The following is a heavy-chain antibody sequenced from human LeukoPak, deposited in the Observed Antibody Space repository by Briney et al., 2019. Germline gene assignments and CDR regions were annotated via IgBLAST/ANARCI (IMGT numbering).Heavy chain of an antibody. CDR3: ARSDWFDP. CDR2: IKGDGSST. CDR1: GFTFSTYW. V-gene: IGHV3-74*01. Sequence: PGGSLRLSCAASGFTFSTYWMHWVRQAPGKGLVWVARIKGDGSSTIYADSVKGRFTISRDNSKNTLYLQMNSLTAEDTAVYYCARSDWFDPWGQGTLVTVSS. J-gene: IGHJ5*02.